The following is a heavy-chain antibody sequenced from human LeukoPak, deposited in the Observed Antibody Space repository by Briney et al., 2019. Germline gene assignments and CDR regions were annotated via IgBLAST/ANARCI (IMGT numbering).Heavy chain of an antibody. CDR1: GYTFTGYY. V-gene: IGHV1-2*02. CDR2: INPNSGGT. Sequence: ASVKVSCKASGYTFTGYYIHWVRQAPGQGLEWMGWINPNSGGTTYAQKFQGRVTMTRDTSIGTAYMELSRLRSDDTAVYYCARRYCSSTSCYNGFDYWGQGTLVTVSS. D-gene: IGHD2-2*02. J-gene: IGHJ4*02. CDR3: ARRYCSSTSCYNGFDY.